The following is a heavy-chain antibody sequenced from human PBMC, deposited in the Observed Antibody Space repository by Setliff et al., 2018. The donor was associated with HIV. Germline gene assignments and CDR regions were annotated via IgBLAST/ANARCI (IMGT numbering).Heavy chain of an antibody. CDR3: AREIRNYDFWSGYWEDHYFDS. CDR1: GYTFTSYA. CDR2: INAGNGNT. D-gene: IGHD3-3*01. J-gene: IGHJ4*02. Sequence: ASVKVSCKASGYTFTSYAMHWVRQAPGQRLEWMGWINAGNGNTKYSQKFQGRVTITRDTSASTAYMELSSLRSEETAVYYCAREIRNYDFWSGYWEDHYFDSWGQGTLVTVSS. V-gene: IGHV1-3*01.